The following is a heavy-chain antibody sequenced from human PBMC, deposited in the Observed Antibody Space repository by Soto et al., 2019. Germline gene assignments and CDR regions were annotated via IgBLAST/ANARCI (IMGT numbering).Heavy chain of an antibody. V-gene: IGHV4-30-2*01. CDR1: GGSLVSSSYS. D-gene: IGHD2-21*01. CDR2: MSHSGNT. J-gene: IGHJ5*02. Sequence: TLSLTCTVSGGSLVSSSYSCGWSRQTPGQGLEWIGYMSHSGNTYYNPSLKGRVTISLDHSRNQFSLRLNSVTAADTAVYFCASSKYDVVAGSVWFDPWGQGTLVTVSS. CDR3: ASSKYDVVAGSVWFDP.